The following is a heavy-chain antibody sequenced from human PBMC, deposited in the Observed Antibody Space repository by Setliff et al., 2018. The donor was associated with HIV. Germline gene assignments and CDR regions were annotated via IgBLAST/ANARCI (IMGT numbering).Heavy chain of an antibody. CDR2: ITPTSSFL. CDR3: VTERRVGSFNS. Sequence: PGGSLRLSCAASGFTFSTYTMNWVRQAPGKGLEWVSFITPTSSFLKYADSVKGRFTISRDNAKNSVYPQMNSLRAEDTAIYYCVTERRVGSFNSWGQGTLVTVSS. CDR1: GFTFSTYT. V-gene: IGHV3-21*01. J-gene: IGHJ4*02.